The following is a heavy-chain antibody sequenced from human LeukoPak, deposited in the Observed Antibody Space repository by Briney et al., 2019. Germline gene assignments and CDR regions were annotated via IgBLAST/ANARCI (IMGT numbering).Heavy chain of an antibody. CDR1: GFTFSSYA. CDR2: ISGSGGST. D-gene: IGHD6-19*01. Sequence: PEASLRLSCAASGFTFSSYAMSWVRQAPGKGLEWVSAISGSGGSTYYADSVKGRFTISRDNSKNALYLQMNSLRAEDTAVYYCANHPIAVAGPTHFDYWGQGTLVTVSS. V-gene: IGHV3-23*01. CDR3: ANHPIAVAGPTHFDY. J-gene: IGHJ4*02.